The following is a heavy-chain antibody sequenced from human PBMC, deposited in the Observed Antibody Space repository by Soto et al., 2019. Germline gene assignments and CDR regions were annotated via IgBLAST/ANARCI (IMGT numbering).Heavy chain of an antibody. D-gene: IGHD3-16*01. CDR2: ISGSGGSA. CDR1: GFTFSSYA. CDR3: AKERDRSMITFGPTVSFDY. Sequence: GGSLRLSCAASGFTFSSYAMSWVRQAPGKGLEWVSAISGSGGSAYYADSVKGRFTISRDNSKNTLYLQMNSLRAEDTAVYYCAKERDRSMITFGPTVSFDYWGQGTLVTVSS. V-gene: IGHV3-23*01. J-gene: IGHJ4*02.